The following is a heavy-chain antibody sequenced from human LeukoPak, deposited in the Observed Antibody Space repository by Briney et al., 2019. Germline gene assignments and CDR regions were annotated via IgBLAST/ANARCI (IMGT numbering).Heavy chain of an antibody. CDR1: GYSISSGYY. Sequence: PSETLSLTCAVSGYSISSGYYWGWIRQPPRKGLEWIGYIYYSGSTNYNPSLKSRVTISVDTSKNQFSLKLSSVTAADTAVYYCARGIIEEQNYDILTGYHLGALYYYYMDVWGKGTTVTISS. J-gene: IGHJ6*03. CDR3: ARGIIEEQNYDILTGYHLGALYYYYMDV. CDR2: IYYSGST. D-gene: IGHD3-9*01. V-gene: IGHV4-61*01.